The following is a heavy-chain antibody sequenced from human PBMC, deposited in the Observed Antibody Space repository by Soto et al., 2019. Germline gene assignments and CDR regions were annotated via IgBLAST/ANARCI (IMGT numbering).Heavy chain of an antibody. Sequence: SETLSLTCTVSGGSISSSSYYWGWIRQPPGKGLEWIGSIYYSGSTYYNPSLKSRVTISVDTSKNQFSLKLSSVTAADTAVYYCARWAGGWYYADAFDIWGQGTMVTVSS. D-gene: IGHD6-19*01. J-gene: IGHJ3*02. CDR2: IYYSGST. V-gene: IGHV4-39*01. CDR1: GGSISSSSYY. CDR3: ARWAGGWYYADAFDI.